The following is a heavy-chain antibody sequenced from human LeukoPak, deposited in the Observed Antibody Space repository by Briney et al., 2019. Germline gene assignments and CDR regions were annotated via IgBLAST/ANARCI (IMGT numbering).Heavy chain of an antibody. CDR3: ARALSVRITIFGVVPGAFDI. CDR1: GGSISSGGYY. D-gene: IGHD3-3*01. CDR2: IYHSGST. V-gene: IGHV4-30-2*01. Sequence: PSQTLSLTCTVSGGSISSGGYYWSWIRQPPGKGLEWIGYIYHSGSTYYNPSLKSRVTISVDRSKNQFSLKLSSVTAADTAVYYCARALSVRITIFGVVPGAFDIWGQGTMVTVSS. J-gene: IGHJ3*02.